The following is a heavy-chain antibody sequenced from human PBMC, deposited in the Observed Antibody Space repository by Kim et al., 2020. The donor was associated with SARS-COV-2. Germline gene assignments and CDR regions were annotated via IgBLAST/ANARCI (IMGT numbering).Heavy chain of an antibody. Sequence: AHKFQGRVTITTDTSTSTAYMELRSLRSDDTAVYYCARDYYYGSGSAFDIWGQGTMVTVSS. D-gene: IGHD3-10*01. V-gene: IGHV1-18*01. CDR3: ARDYYYGSGSAFDI. J-gene: IGHJ3*02.